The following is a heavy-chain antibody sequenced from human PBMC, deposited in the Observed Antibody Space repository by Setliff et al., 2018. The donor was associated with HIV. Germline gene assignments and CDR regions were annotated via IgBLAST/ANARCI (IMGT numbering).Heavy chain of an antibody. D-gene: IGHD3-22*01. CDR3: TRPQYFYDIGGSDY. Sequence: LRLSCAAAGFTFSKAWMSWFRQTPGKGLEWVGRIKSRTVTETTDVAAPVKGRFTISRDDSQNMVYLQMNSLKIEDTAVYYCTRPQYFYDIGGSDYWGQGTLVTVSS. CDR1: GFTFSKAW. CDR2: IKSRTVTETT. V-gene: IGHV3-15*05. J-gene: IGHJ4*02.